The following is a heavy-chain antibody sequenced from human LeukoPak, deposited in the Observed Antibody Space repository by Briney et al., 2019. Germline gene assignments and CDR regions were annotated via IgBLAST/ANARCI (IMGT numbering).Heavy chain of an antibody. CDR3: AVRGSQIN. CDR2: IRYDGINK. V-gene: IGHV3-30*02. J-gene: IGHJ4*02. CDR1: GFTFSGSA. Sequence: PGGSLRLSCAASGFTFSGSAMHWVRQAPGKGLEWVAFIRYDGINKYYADSVKGRFTISRDNSKNTLFLQMNSLRTEETAVYYCAVRGSQINWGQGTLVTVSS.